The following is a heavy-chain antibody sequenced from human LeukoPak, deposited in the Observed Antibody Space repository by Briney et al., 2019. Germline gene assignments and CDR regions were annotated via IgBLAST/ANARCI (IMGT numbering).Heavy chain of an antibody. CDR1: GVSISIYY. D-gene: IGHD6-6*01. Sequence: SETLSLTCTVSGVSISIYYWSWIRHPPGKGLEWIGYIYNSESTYYNPSLKSRVTISLDTSKNQFSLRLNSVTAADTAVYYCARVKGSNWFDPWGQGTLVTVSS. CDR3: ARVKGSNWFDP. CDR2: IYNSEST. J-gene: IGHJ5*02. V-gene: IGHV4-59*01.